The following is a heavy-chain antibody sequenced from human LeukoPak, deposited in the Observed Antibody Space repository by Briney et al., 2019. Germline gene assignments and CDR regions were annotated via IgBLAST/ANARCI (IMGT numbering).Heavy chain of an antibody. V-gene: IGHV1-2*02. CDR2: INPNSGGT. J-gene: IGHJ5*02. CDR1: GYTFTGYY. D-gene: IGHD1-1*01. CDR3: ARDNAVQHNSWFDP. Sequence: ASVKVSCKTSGYTFTGYYMHWVRQAPGQGLEWMGWINPNSGGTNYAQKLQGRVTMTTDTSTSTAYMELRSLRSDDTAVYYCARDNAVQHNSWFDPWGQGTLVTVSS.